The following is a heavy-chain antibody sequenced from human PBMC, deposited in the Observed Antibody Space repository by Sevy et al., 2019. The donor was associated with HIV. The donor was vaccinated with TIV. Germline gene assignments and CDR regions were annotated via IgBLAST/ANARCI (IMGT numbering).Heavy chain of an antibody. CDR3: AKDRGSYYYYDSSGYLTTDAFDI. Sequence: GGSLRLSCAASGFTFDDYAMHWVRQAPGKGLEWVSGISWNSGSIGYADSVKGRFTISRDNAKNSLYLQMNSLRAEDTALYYCAKDRGSYYYYDSSGYLTTDAFDIWGQRTMVTVSS. CDR1: GFTFDDYA. V-gene: IGHV3-9*01. J-gene: IGHJ3*02. D-gene: IGHD3-22*01. CDR2: ISWNSGSI.